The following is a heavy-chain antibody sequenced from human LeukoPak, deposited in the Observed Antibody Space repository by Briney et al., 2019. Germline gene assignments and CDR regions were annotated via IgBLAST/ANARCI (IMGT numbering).Heavy chain of an antibody. V-gene: IGHV3-23*01. J-gene: IGHJ4*02. D-gene: IGHD3-22*01. CDR1: GFTFSGYA. Sequence: PGGSLRLSCAASGFTFSGYAMSWVRQAPGKGLEWVSAISGSGGSTYYADSVKGRFTISRDNSKNTLYLQMNSLRAEDTAVYYCAKGDYYDSSGYYNPGLFDYWGQGTLVTVSS. CDR2: ISGSGGST. CDR3: AKGDYYDSSGYYNPGLFDY.